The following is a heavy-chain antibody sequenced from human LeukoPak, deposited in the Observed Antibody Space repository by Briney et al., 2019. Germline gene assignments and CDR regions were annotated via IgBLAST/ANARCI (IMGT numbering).Heavy chain of an antibody. J-gene: IGHJ6*02. V-gene: IGHV1-69*04. Sequence: SVKVSCKASGCTFTSYAISWVRQAPGQGLEWMGRIIPIFGIANYAQKFQGRVTITADKSTSTAYMELSSLRSEDTAVYYCARSTCSGSYSDYYGMDVWGQGTTVTVSS. CDR3: ARSTCSGSYSDYYGMDV. CDR1: GCTFTSYA. CDR2: IIPIFGIA. D-gene: IGHD1-26*01.